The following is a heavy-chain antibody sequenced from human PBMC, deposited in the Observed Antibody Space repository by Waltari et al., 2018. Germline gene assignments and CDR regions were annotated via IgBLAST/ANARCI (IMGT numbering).Heavy chain of an antibody. J-gene: IGHJ4*02. CDR3: ARGSGRQLTY. D-gene: IGHD6-13*01. CDR2: IYYSGTT. V-gene: IGHV4-59*01. Sequence: QVQLQESGPGLVKPSETLSLTCNVSGGSMINYYWSWIRHPPGKGLEWIGYIYYSGTTNYNPSLKSRVTMSVDTSKNQFSLKLTSVTAADTAVYYCARGSGRQLTYWGQGTLVTVSS. CDR1: GGSMINYY.